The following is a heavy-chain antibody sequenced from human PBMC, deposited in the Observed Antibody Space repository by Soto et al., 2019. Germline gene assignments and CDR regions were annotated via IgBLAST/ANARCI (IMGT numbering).Heavy chain of an antibody. CDR1: GFTFSSYG. CDR3: ARGPSSWEYYYYGMDV. Sequence: QVQLVESGGGVVQPGRSLRLSCAASGFTFSSYGMHWVRQAPGKGLEWVAVIWYDGSNKYYADSVKGRFTISRDNSKNTLYLQMNSLRAEDTAVYYCARGPSSWEYYYYGMDVWGQGTTVTVSS. CDR2: IWYDGSNK. V-gene: IGHV3-33*01. D-gene: IGHD2-15*01. J-gene: IGHJ6*02.